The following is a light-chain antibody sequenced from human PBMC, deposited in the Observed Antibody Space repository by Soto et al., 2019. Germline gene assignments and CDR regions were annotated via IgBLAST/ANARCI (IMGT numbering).Light chain of an antibody. CDR2: DVS. CDR3: SSYTRSSTYV. Sequence: QSALTQPASVSGSPGQSITISCTGTSSDVGGYNYVSWYQQHPGKAPKLMIYDVSNRPSGVSNRFSGSKSGNTASLTISGLQAEDEADYYRSSYTRSSTYVFGTGTQLTVL. J-gene: IGLJ1*01. V-gene: IGLV2-14*01. CDR1: SSDVGGYNY.